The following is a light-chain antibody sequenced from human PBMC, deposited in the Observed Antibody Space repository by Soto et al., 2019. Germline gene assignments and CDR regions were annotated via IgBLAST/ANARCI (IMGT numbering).Light chain of an antibody. CDR3: SSYTTSSTSHVL. CDR2: DVT. CDR1: SSDVGDYDY. V-gene: IGLV2-14*03. J-gene: IGLJ2*01. Sequence: QSVLTQPASVSGSPGQSITISCTGTSSDVGDYDYVSWYQQHPGKAPRLMLYDVTNRPSGVSYRFSGSKSGNTASLTISGVQAEDEADYYCSSYTTSSTSHVLFGGGTKLTVL.